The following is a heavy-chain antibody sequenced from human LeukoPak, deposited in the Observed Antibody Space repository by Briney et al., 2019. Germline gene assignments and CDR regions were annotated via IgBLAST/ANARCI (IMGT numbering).Heavy chain of an antibody. CDR3: ARMGAIAGASANPDH. J-gene: IGHJ4*02. D-gene: IGHD4/OR15-4a*01. CDR2: IYYSGTT. CDR1: GGSISGYY. V-gene: IGHV4-59*01. Sequence: PSETLSLTCTVSGGSISGYYWSWLRQPPGKGLEWIGYIYYSGTTSYNPSLNSRVTMSVDTSKNQFSLKLSSVTAADTAVYYCARMGAIAGASANPDHWGQGTLVTVSS.